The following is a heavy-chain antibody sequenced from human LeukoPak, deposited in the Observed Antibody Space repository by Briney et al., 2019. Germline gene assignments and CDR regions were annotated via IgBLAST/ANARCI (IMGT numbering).Heavy chain of an antibody. J-gene: IGHJ4*02. D-gene: IGHD2-21*02. CDR2: MNPNSGNT. V-gene: IGHV1-8*01. Sequence: GASVKVSCKASGYTFTSYDINWVRQATGQGLEWMGWMNPNSGNTGYAQKFQGRVTMTRNTSISTAYMELSSLRSEDTAVYYCASFGLWGGHYYFDYWGQGTLVTVSS. CDR1: GYTFTSYD. CDR3: ASFGLWGGHYYFDY.